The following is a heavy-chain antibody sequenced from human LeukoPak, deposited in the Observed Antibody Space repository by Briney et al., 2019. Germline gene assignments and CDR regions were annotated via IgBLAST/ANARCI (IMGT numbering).Heavy chain of an antibody. CDR1: GGSISSSNYY. J-gene: IGHJ3*02. D-gene: IGHD1-26*01. V-gene: IGHV4-39*07. CDR3: ARSWELLKDAFDI. Sequence: SETLSLTCTVSGGSISSSNYYWGCIRQPAGKGLEWIGSIYYSGSTYFNPSLKSRVTISVDTSKNQFSLNLTSVTAADTAVYYCARSWELLKDAFDIWGQGTMVTVSS. CDR2: IYYSGST.